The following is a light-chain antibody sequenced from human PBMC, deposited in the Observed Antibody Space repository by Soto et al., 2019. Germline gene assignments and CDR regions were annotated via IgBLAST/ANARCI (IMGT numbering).Light chain of an antibody. J-gene: IGKJ2*01. V-gene: IGKV3-15*01. CDR3: QQYNNWPLYT. Sequence: EIVMTQSPATLSVSPGDRATLSCRASQSVSSNLAWYQQKPGQAPKLLIYGASTMTTGIPSRFSGSGSGTEFTLTISSLQSEDFAVYYCQQYNNWPLYTFGPGTKLEI. CDR2: GAS. CDR1: QSVSSN.